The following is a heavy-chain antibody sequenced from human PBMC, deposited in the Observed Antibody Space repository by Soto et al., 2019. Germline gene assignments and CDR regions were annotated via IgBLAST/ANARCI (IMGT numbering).Heavy chain of an antibody. D-gene: IGHD2-8*01. CDR2: ISGDGATT. J-gene: IGHJ4*02. CDR1: GFTFSRYA. CDR3: ASVPNGIPEASGA. V-gene: IGHV3-23*01. Sequence: EVQLLESGGGLVQPGGSLRLSCAASGFTFSRYALSWVRQAPGQGLAWVSSISGDGATTFYADSVKGRFTASRDNSENTLYLQMNSMRVDDTGVYFCASVPNGIPEASGAWGQGTLVTVSS.